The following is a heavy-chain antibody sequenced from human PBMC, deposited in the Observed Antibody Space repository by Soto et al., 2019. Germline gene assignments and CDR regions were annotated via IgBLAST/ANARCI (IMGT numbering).Heavy chain of an antibody. D-gene: IGHD6-19*01. V-gene: IGHV6-1*01. CDR3: ARDLWGGKRHSSGWRNPYAFDI. J-gene: IGHJ3*02. CDR1: GDSVSSNSAA. CDR2: TYYRSKWYN. Sequence: PSQTLSLTCAISGDSVSSNSAAWNWIRQSPSRGLEWLGRTYYRSKWYNDYAVSVKSRITINPDTSKNRFSLQLNSVTPEDTAVYPCARDLWGGKRHSSGWRNPYAFDIWGQGTMVPVSS.